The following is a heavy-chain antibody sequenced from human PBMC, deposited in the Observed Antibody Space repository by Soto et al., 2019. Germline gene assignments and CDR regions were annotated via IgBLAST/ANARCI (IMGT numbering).Heavy chain of an antibody. CDR3: ARATGMAPFDY. J-gene: IGHJ4*02. CDR1: GGSISSSNW. Sequence: QVQLQESGPGLVKPSGTLSLTCAVSGGSISSSNWWSWVRQPPGKGLEWIGEIYHSGSTNYNPSLKXRXTXSXXKSKNQFSLTLNSVTAADTAVYYCARATGMAPFDYWGQGTLVTVSS. D-gene: IGHD5-18*01. CDR2: IYHSGST. V-gene: IGHV4-4*02.